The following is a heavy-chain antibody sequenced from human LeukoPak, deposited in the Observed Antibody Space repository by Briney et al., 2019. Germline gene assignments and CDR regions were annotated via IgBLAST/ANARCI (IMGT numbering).Heavy chain of an antibody. J-gene: IGHJ4*02. CDR3: ARTPSSGWQSIDY. CDR2: INHSGST. CDR1: GGSFSGYY. D-gene: IGHD6-19*01. V-gene: IGHV4-34*01. Sequence: PSETLSLTCAVYGGSFSGYYWSWIRQPPGKGLEWIGEINHSGSTNYNPSPKSRVTISVDTSKNQFSLKLSSVTAADTAVYYCARTPSSGWQSIDYWGQGTLVTVSS.